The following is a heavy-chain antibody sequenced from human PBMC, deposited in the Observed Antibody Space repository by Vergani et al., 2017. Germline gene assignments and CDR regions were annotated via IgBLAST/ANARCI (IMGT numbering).Heavy chain of an antibody. CDR3: AMEYSGFPYKYYMDV. D-gene: IGHD1-26*01. Sequence: EVHLLESGGGLVQSGGSLRLSCAASGFTFSNSAVSWVRQAPGRGLAWVSSISGPGLSTYYADSVKGRFSISRDNSKNTVFLQMHSLRAEDTAIYYCAMEYSGFPYKYYMDVWGKGTTVTVSS. CDR1: GFTFSNSA. CDR2: ISGPGLST. J-gene: IGHJ6*04. V-gene: IGHV3-23*01.